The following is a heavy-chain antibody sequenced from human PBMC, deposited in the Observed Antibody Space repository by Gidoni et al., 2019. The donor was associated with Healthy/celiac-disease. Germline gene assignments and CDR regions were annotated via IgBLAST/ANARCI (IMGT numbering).Heavy chain of an antibody. Sequence: QVQLVQSGDEVKKPGSSVKFSCKASGGTFSGYTISLVRQAPGQGLEWMGRIIPILGIANYAQKFQGRVTITADKSTSTAYMELSSLRSEDTAVYYCAGSGYCSSTSCSAFDYWGQGTLVTVSS. CDR1: GGTFSGYT. D-gene: IGHD2-2*01. CDR2: IIPILGIA. V-gene: IGHV1-69*02. CDR3: AGSGYCSSTSCSAFDY. J-gene: IGHJ4*02.